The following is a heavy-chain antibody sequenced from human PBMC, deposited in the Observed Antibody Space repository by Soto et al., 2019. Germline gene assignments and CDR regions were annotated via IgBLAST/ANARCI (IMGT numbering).Heavy chain of an antibody. V-gene: IGHV1-18*01. CDR3: ARVSLLARLYYDSSGYPLY. J-gene: IGHJ4*02. CDR1: GYTFTSYG. Sequence: QVQLVQSGAEVKKPGASVKVSCKASGYTFTSYGISWVRQAPGQGLEWMGWISAYNGNTNYAQKLQGRVTMTTDTXXSXAXXELRSLRSDDTAVYYCARVSLLARLYYDSSGYPLYWGQGTLVTVSS. D-gene: IGHD3-22*01. CDR2: ISAYNGNT.